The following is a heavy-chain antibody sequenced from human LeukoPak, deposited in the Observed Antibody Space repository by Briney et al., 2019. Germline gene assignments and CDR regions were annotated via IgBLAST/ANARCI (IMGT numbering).Heavy chain of an antibody. CDR2: INPSGGST. J-gene: IGHJ4*02. D-gene: IGHD2-21*02. CDR3: ARDLAYCGGDCYSDLDY. CDR1: GYTFTSYY. V-gene: IGHV1-46*01. Sequence: ASVKVSCKASGYTFTSYYMHWVRQAPGQGLEWMGIINPSGGSTSHAQKFQGRVTMTRDTSTSTVYMELSSLRSEDTAVYYCARDLAYCGGDCYSDLDYWGQGTLVTVSS.